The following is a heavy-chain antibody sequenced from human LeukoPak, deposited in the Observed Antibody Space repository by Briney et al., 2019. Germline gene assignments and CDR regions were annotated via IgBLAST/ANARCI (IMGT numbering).Heavy chain of an antibody. Sequence: PGGSLRLSCAASGFTFSSYAMSWVRQAPGKGLGWVSAISGSGGSTYYADSVKGQFTISRDNSKNTLYLQMNSLRAEDTAVYYCAKRDGYNTGAFDIWGQGTMVTVSS. CDR2: ISGSGGST. V-gene: IGHV3-23*01. CDR3: AKRDGYNTGAFDI. D-gene: IGHD5-24*01. CDR1: GFTFSSYA. J-gene: IGHJ3*02.